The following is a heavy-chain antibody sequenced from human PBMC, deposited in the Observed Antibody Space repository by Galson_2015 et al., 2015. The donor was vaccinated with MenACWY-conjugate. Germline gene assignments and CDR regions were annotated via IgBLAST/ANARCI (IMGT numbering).Heavy chain of an antibody. CDR1: GYTFTGYY. CDR3: ARAQRAIFGVVTAKTPLGY. CDR2: INPNSGGT. Sequence: SVKVSCKASGYTFTGYYMHWVRQAPGQGLEWMGWINPNSGGTNYAQKFQGWVTMTRDTSISTAYMELSRLRSDDTAVYYCARAQRAIFGVVTAKTPLGYWGQGTLVTVSS. V-gene: IGHV1-2*04. J-gene: IGHJ4*02. D-gene: IGHD3-3*01.